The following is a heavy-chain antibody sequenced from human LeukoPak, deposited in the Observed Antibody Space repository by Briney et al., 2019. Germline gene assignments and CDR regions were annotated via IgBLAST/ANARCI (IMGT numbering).Heavy chain of an antibody. Sequence: PSETLSLTCTVSGGSTSSYYWSWIRQPPGKGLEWIGYIYCSGSTNYNPSLKSRVTISVDTSKNQFSLKLSSVTAADTAVYYCARDLGTGDYLAFDIWGQGTMVTVSS. D-gene: IGHD3-10*01. V-gene: IGHV4-59*01. CDR2: IYCSGST. CDR1: GGSTSSYY. CDR3: ARDLGTGDYLAFDI. J-gene: IGHJ3*02.